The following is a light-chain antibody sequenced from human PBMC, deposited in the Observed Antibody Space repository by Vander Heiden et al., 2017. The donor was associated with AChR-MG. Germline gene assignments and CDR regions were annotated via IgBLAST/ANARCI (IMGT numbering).Light chain of an antibody. CDR1: QSVLYSSNNKNF. J-gene: IGKJ1*01. CDR3: QQYYSSPRT. CDR2: WTS. Sequence: DIVMTPSPDSLAVSLGERATINCKSSQSVLYSSNNKNFLAWYQQKPGQPPKLLFYWTSSRESGVPDRFSGSGSGTDFTLTISSLQAEDVAIYYCQQYYSSPRTFGQGTKVEIK. V-gene: IGKV4-1*01.